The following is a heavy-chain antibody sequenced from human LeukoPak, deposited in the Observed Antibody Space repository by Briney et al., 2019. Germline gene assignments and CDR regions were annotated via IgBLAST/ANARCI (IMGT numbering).Heavy chain of an antibody. J-gene: IGHJ4*02. Sequence: GRSLRLSCAASGFTFSTYGMHWVRQAPGKGLEWVAVIWNDGSNKYYADSVKGRFTISRDNSKSTLYLQMNSLRAEDTAVYSCARASGPFDYWGQGTLVTVYS. D-gene: IGHD3-10*01. CDR2: IWNDGSNK. V-gene: IGHV3-33*01. CDR1: GFTFSTYG. CDR3: ARASGPFDY.